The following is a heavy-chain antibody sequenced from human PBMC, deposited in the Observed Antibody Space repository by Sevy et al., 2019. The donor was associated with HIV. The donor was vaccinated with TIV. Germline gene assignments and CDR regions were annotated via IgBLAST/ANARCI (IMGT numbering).Heavy chain of an antibody. J-gene: IGHJ4*02. CDR2: ISSSSSTI. D-gene: IGHD3-22*01. Sequence: GGSLRLSCAASGFTFSSYSMNWVRQAPGKGLEWVSYISSSSSTIYYADSVKGRFTISTDNAKNSLYLQMNSLRDEDTAVYYCARDQDYYDSSGYSYYFDYWGQGTLVTVSS. V-gene: IGHV3-48*02. CDR3: ARDQDYYDSSGYSYYFDY. CDR1: GFTFSSYS.